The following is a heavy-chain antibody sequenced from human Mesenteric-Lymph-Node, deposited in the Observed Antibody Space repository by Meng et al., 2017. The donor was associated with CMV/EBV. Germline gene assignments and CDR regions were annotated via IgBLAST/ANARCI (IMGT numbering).Heavy chain of an antibody. CDR2: IYSGGST. J-gene: IGHJ4*02. V-gene: IGHV3-53*01. Sequence: GGSLRLSCAASGFTVSSNYMSWVRQAPGKGLEWVSVIYSGGSTYYADSVKGRFTISRDNSKNTLYLQINSLRAEDTAVYYCARENGGSGSYDYWGQGTLVTVSS. CDR3: ARENGGSGSYDY. CDR1: GFTVSSNY. D-gene: IGHD3-10*01.